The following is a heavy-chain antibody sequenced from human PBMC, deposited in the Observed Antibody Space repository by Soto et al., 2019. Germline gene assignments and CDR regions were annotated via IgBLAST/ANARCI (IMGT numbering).Heavy chain of an antibody. J-gene: IGHJ4*02. D-gene: IGHD3-3*01. CDR3: ARGRLDDFWSGYLYYXDS. Sequence: SETLSLTCTVSGDSITSSKHYWSWIRQHPGKGLEWIGYIYLSGFTYSTPSLKSRVNMSLDTSKNQFSLKLSSVTAADTAVYYCARGRLDDFWSGYLYYXDSWGLGTLVTVSS. V-gene: IGHV4-30-4*08. CDR2: IYLSGFT. CDR1: GDSITSSKHY.